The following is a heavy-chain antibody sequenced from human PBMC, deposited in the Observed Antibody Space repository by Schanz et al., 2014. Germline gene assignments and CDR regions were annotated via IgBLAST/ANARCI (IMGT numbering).Heavy chain of an antibody. Sequence: QVQLVQSGAEVKKPGASVKVSCKASGYTLSAYSLHWVRQAPGQGLEWMGIVNPSVRGTHFAREFQGRVTVTSDTSTSTVYMDLSGLRSEDTAVYYCAGAFDSSGYYFDYWGQGTLVTVSS. V-gene: IGHV1-46*03. CDR3: AGAFDSSGYYFDY. CDR2: VNPSVRGT. D-gene: IGHD3-22*01. J-gene: IGHJ4*02. CDR1: GYTLSAYS.